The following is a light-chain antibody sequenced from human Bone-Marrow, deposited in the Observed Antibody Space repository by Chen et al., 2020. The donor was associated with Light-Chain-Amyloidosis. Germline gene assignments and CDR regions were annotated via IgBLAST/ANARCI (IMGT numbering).Light chain of an antibody. CDR2: SHT. V-gene: IGLV1-44*01. J-gene: IGLJ3*02. Sequence: QSLLTQPPSASGTPGQRVTISCSGSRSNIGSNTVNWYQQFPGTAPKVLIYSHTQRPSGVPDRFSGSKCGTSASLAISGLQSDDEADYYCAAWDDSLNGWVFGGGTKLTVL. CDR1: RSNIGSNT. CDR3: AAWDDSLNGWV.